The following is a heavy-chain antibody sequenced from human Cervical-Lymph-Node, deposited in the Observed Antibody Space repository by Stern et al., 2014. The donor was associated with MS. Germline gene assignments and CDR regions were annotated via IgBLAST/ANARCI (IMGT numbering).Heavy chain of an antibody. D-gene: IGHD3-10*01. Sequence: QVTLRESGPTLVKPTQTLTLTCTFSGFSLTPVGLGVGWIRQPPGKALEWLAIMYWDDDKRYTPSLESRLAIAKDISKDQVVLTMTNMDPVDTATYHCAHFSMVQGVWWFDPWGQGILVTVSS. CDR2: MYWDDDK. CDR1: GFSLTPVGLG. V-gene: IGHV2-5*02. CDR3: AHFSMVQGVWWFDP. J-gene: IGHJ5*02.